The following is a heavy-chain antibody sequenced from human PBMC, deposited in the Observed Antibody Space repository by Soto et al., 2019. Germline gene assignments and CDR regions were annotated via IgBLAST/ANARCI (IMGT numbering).Heavy chain of an antibody. D-gene: IGHD2-15*01. Sequence: XGTLSVPFAVYGGSVSDYYWSWFRQPQGKGLEWIGEVNHRGSTNYNPSLRSRVTISADTSKNQFSLNLRSVTAADTAVYYCARGIATTVVVQTEAPAKYYFDSRGQRTLVTVYS. CDR3: ARGIATTVVVQTEAPAKYYFDS. CDR1: GGSVSDYY. CDR2: VNHRGST. V-gene: IGHV4-34*01. J-gene: IGHJ4*01.